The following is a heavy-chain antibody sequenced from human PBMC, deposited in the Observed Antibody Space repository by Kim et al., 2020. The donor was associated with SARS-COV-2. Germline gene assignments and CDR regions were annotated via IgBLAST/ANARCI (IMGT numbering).Heavy chain of an antibody. Sequence: SLKSRVTISVDTSKNQFSLKLSSVTAADTAVYYCARLISGYSGYDSIDYWGQGTLVTVSS. CDR3: ARLISGYSGYDSIDY. V-gene: IGHV4-39*01. J-gene: IGHJ4*02. D-gene: IGHD5-12*01.